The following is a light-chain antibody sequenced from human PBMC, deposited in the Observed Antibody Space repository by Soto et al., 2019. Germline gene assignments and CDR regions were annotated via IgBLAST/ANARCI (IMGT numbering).Light chain of an antibody. CDR3: QRGYSNPWP. CDR2: AAS. V-gene: IGKV1-39*01. J-gene: IGKJ1*01. CDR1: QSVSTY. Sequence: DIEMTQSPASRSVSLGDRVTLSSRATQSVSTYLQWYQQKAGQAPKLLIYAASNLQSGVPSRFSGRGSGTDFTLTVESLQPEDVAIYSRQRGYSNPWPFGQGTRVEIK.